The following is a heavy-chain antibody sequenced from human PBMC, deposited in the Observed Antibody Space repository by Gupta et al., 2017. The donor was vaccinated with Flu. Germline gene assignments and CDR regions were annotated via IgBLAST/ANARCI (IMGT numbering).Heavy chain of an antibody. CDR3: ARAGGGPYYYYMDV. V-gene: IGHV7-4-1*02. CDR1: TNYA. CDR2: SNTNTGKP. D-gene: IGHD3-16*01. J-gene: IGHJ6*03. Sequence: TNYAMNWVRQAPGQGLEWMGWSNTNTGKPTYAQGFTGRFVFSLDTSVSTDFLEISRLKDEDSAVYYCARAGGGPYYYYMDVWGKGTTVTVSS.